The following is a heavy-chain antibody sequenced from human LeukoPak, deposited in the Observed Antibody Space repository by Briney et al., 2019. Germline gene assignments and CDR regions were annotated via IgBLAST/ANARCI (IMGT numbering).Heavy chain of an antibody. Sequence: ASVKVSCKASGYTFTGYYMHWVRQAPGQGLEWMGWINPNSGGTNYAQKFQGRVTMTRDTSISTAYMELSRLRSDDTAVYYYARVSIAAAPPTDWGQGTLVTVSS. D-gene: IGHD6-13*01. V-gene: IGHV1-2*02. CDR1: GYTFTGYY. CDR3: ARVSIAAAPPTD. J-gene: IGHJ4*02. CDR2: INPNSGGT.